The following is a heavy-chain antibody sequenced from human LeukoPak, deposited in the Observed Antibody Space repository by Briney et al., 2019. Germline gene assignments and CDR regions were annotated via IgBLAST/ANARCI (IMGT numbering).Heavy chain of an antibody. CDR1: GFTFSNYW. CDR2: INPDGSTI. V-gene: IGHV3-74*01. CDR3: AKEKVAGFDY. Sequence: GGSLRLSCAASGFTFSNYWVHWVRQAPGKGLVWVSRINPDGSTINYADSVKGRFTISRDNAKNTLYLQMNSLRAEDTAVYYCAKEKVAGFDYWGQGTLVTVSS. J-gene: IGHJ4*02. D-gene: IGHD6-19*01.